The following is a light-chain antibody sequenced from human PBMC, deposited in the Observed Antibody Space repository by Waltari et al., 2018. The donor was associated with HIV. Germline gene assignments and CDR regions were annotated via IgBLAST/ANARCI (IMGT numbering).Light chain of an antibody. V-gene: IGLV1-44*01. CDR2: RSD. J-gene: IGLJ2*01. CDR1: RSTIGSRT. Sequence: QSVLNQPPSASGTPGQRVHISCSGSRSTIGSRTVNWYQQLAGSAPTLLIYRSDLRPSGVPDRFSGSKSATSASLAISGLQSEDEATYYCASWDDSLNGVIFGGGTELTVL. CDR3: ASWDDSLNGVI.